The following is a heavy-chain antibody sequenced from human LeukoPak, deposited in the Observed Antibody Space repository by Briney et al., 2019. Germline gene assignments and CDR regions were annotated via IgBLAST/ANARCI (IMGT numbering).Heavy chain of an antibody. Sequence: GGSLRLSCAASGFTFSSYAMHWVRQAPGKGLEWVAVMSYDGSNKYYADSVKGRFTISRDNSKNTLYLQMNSLRAEDTAVYYCAREWRYYYDSSGIDYWGQGTLVTVSS. J-gene: IGHJ4*02. V-gene: IGHV3-30-3*01. CDR1: GFTFSSYA. D-gene: IGHD3-22*01. CDR3: AREWRYYYDSSGIDY. CDR2: MSYDGSNK.